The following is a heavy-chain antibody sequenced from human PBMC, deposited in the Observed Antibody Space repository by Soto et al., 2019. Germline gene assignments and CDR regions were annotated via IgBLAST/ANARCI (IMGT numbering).Heavy chain of an antibody. CDR1: GFTFSQYG. J-gene: IGHJ4*02. CDR3: AKEVGFMGPVDY. Sequence: PGGSLRLSCAASGFTFSQYGMNWVRQAPGKGLEWVAALSASGGATYSADSVKGRFTISRDNSKNTLYLQMNSLTVEDTAVHYCAKEVGFMGPVDYWGQGTLVTVSS. V-gene: IGHV3-23*01. D-gene: IGHD3-16*01. CDR2: LSASGGAT.